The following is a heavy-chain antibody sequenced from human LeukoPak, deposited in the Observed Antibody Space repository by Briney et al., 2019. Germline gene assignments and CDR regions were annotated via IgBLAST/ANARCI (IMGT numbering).Heavy chain of an antibody. CDR1: GGSISSYY. J-gene: IGHJ4*02. D-gene: IGHD3-22*01. CDR3: ARQPSSYYYDRYYFDY. Sequence: SETLSLTCTVSGGSISSYYWSWIRQPPGKGLEWIGYIYYSGSTNYNPSLKSRVTISVDTSKNQFSLKLSSVTAADTAVYYCARQPSSYYYDRYYFDYWGQGTLVTVSS. V-gene: IGHV4-59*01. CDR2: IYYSGST.